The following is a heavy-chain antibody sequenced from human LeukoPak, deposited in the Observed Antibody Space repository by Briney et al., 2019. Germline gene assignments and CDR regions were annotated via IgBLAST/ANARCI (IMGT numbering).Heavy chain of an antibody. V-gene: IGHV4-39*01. CDR1: GGSISSSTYY. CDR3: ARPLVRGVITGVFDY. CDR2: IYYSGST. J-gene: IGHJ4*02. D-gene: IGHD3-10*01. Sequence: ASETLSLTCTVSGGSISSSTYYWGWIRQSPGKGLEWIGSIYYSGSTYYNPSLQSRVTMSVDTSKNQFSLKLSSVTAADTAVYYCARPLVRGVITGVFDYWGQGTLVTVSS.